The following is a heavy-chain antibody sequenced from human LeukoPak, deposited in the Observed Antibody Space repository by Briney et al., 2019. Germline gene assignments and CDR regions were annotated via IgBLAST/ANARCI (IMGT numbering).Heavy chain of an antibody. Sequence: GGSLRLSCAASGIIFSNYWMHWVRQAPGKGLVWVSRINRDGSSTSYADSVKGRFTISRDNAKNSLYLQMNSLRAEDTAVYYCANYGAFDAFDIWGQGTMVTVSS. CDR3: ANYGAFDAFDI. J-gene: IGHJ3*02. CDR1: GIIFSNYW. CDR2: INRDGSST. D-gene: IGHD4-17*01. V-gene: IGHV3-74*01.